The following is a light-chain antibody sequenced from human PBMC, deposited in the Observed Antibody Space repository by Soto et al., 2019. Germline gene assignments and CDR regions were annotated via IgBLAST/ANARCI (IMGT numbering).Light chain of an antibody. V-gene: IGKV3-15*01. CDR2: GAS. CDR3: QKFNKWPWT. J-gene: IGKJ1*01. CDR1: QSVGSN. Sequence: EIILTQSPVTLSXXPVXXXXXXXRASQSVGSNLAWYQQKPGQAPRLLIYGASTRATGVPPRFSGSGSGTEFTLTISSLQSEDFAVYYCQKFNKWPWTFGQGTKVDI.